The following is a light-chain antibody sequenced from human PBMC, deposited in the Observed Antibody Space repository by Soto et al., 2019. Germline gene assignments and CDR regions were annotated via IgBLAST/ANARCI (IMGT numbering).Light chain of an antibody. J-gene: IGKJ5*01. V-gene: IGKV1-5*01. CDR2: DAS. CDR1: QSINRW. CDR3: QQFHSFPIT. Sequence: DIQMPQSPSTLSASAGDRVTITCRASQSINRWLAWYQQKPGKAPKLLINDASSLESGVPSRCSGSGSGTEFTLTISSMKPDDFATYYGQQFHSFPITFGQGTRLDVK.